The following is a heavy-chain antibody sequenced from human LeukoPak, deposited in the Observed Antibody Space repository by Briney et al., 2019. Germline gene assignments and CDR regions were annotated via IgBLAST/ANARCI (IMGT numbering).Heavy chain of an antibody. J-gene: IGHJ5*02. CDR2: IYDSGST. V-gene: IGHV4-39*01. Sequence: PSETLSLTCTVSGGSIRSSYYYWGWIRQPPGTGLEWIGSIYDSGSTYYNPSLKSRVTISVDTSKNQFSLKLNSVTAADTAVYYCARGGGGSSSVTTYWFGPWGQGALVTVSS. CDR3: ARGGGGSSSVTTYWFGP. CDR1: GGSIRSSYYY. D-gene: IGHD4-17*01.